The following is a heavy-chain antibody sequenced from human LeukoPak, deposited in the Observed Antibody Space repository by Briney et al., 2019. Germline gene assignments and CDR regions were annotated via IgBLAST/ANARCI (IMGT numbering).Heavy chain of an antibody. Sequence: RASVKVSCKASGDTFNSYSISWVRQAPGQGLEWMGWINPNSGGTNYAQKFQGRVTMTRDTSISTAYMELSRLRSDDTAVYYCARVVTKGNPVGDYWGQGTLVTVPS. CDR3: ARVVTKGNPVGDY. D-gene: IGHD4-11*01. V-gene: IGHV1-2*02. CDR1: GDTFNSYS. J-gene: IGHJ4*02. CDR2: INPNSGGT.